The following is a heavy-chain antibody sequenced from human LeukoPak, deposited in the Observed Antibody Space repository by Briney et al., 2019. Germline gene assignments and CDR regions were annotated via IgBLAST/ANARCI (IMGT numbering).Heavy chain of an antibody. Sequence: KPSETLSLTCAVYGGSFSGYYWSWIRQPPGKGLEWIGEINHSGSTNYNPSLKSRVTISVDTSKNQFSLKLSSVTAADTAVYYCARDGAESRAPFDYWGQGTLVTVSS. CDR3: ARDGAESRAPFDY. J-gene: IGHJ4*02. V-gene: IGHV4-34*01. CDR1: GGSFSGYY. CDR2: INHSGST. D-gene: IGHD1-26*01.